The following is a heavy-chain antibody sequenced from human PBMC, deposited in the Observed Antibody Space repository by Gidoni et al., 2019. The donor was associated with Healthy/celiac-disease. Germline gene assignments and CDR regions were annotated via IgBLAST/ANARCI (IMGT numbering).Heavy chain of an antibody. V-gene: IGHV3-9*01. Sequence: EVQLVESGGGLVQTGRSLRLSCAASGFTFHDYAMYWVRQAPGKGLEWGSGISWNSGSIGYADSVKGRFTISRDNAKNSLYLQMNSLRAEDTALYYCAKDFGELPSYYFDYWGQGTLVTVSS. D-gene: IGHD3-10*01. J-gene: IGHJ4*02. CDR1: GFTFHDYA. CDR2: ISWNSGSI. CDR3: AKDFGELPSYYFDY.